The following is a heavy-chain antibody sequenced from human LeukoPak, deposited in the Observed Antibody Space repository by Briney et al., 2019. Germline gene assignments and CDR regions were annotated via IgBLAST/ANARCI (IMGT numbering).Heavy chain of an antibody. D-gene: IGHD7-27*01. J-gene: IGHJ4*02. CDR2: IYHSGST. V-gene: IGHV4-30-2*03. CDR1: GGSISSGGYY. CDR3: ARHWALPHQEYYFDY. Sequence: PSETLSLTCTVSGGSISSGGYYWSWIRQPPGKGLEWIGYIYHSGSTYYNPSLKSRVTISVDTSKNQFSLKLSSVTAADTAVYYCARHWALPHQEYYFDYWGQGTLVTVSS.